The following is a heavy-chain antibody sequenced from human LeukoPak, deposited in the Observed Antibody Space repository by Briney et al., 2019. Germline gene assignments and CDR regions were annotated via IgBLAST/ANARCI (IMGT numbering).Heavy chain of an antibody. Sequence: GGSLRLSCAASGFTFSSCGFNWVRQAPGKGLEWVSSIGPTGTDRYYADSVRGRFTVSRDNAKNSMYLQMDSLRDEDTAVYYCATETIGRHYDYWGQGTLLTVSS. CDR1: GFTFSSCG. CDR3: ATETIGRHYDY. V-gene: IGHV3-21*01. D-gene: IGHD1-14*01. J-gene: IGHJ4*02. CDR2: IGPTGTDR.